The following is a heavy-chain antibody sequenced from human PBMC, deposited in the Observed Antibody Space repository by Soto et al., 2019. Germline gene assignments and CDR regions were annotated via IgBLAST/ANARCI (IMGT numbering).Heavy chain of an antibody. J-gene: IGHJ4*02. CDR1: GFTFSNYA. V-gene: IGHV3-23*01. CDR3: ANDRTSCWEGPS. CDR2: ISGSGGWS. D-gene: IGHD2-2*01. Sequence: EEQPWESGGGLVQPGGSLRLSCAASGFTFSNYAMSWVRQAPGKALEWVSAISGSGGWSYYADPVKDRFTSPRDISKNTLDRQMRSLRAEDLAVYYCANDRTSCWEGPSWGQGTLVTVSS.